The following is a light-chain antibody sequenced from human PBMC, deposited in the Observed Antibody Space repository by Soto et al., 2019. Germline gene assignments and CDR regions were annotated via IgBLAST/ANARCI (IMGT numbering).Light chain of an antibody. V-gene: IGKV3-20*01. CDR3: QQYAWPPHS. CDR1: QTASSSH. Sequence: VVTLSLGALSLSPGERATLSCRASQTASSSHLAWYQQQPGQAPRLLIYDASSRATGISDRFSGSGSGTDFTLTISILQAEDFALYCSQQYAWPPHSFGEGTKVDIK. CDR2: DAS. J-gene: IGKJ2*03.